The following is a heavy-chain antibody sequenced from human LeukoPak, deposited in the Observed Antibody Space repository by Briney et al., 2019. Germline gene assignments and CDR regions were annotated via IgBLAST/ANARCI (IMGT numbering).Heavy chain of an antibody. CDR3: ATLTTHFYDRRFDAFDV. V-gene: IGHV5-51*01. CDR1: GHSLITNW. D-gene: IGHD2/OR15-2a*01. CDR2: IYPDDSDT. Sequence: GESLKISCKDSGHSLITNWIGWVRQMPGKGLEWMGIIYPDDSDTIYSPSFQGQVTIAADKSISTAYLQWSSLKASDTPMYYCATLTTHFYDRRFDAFDVWGQGTMVIVSS. J-gene: IGHJ3*01.